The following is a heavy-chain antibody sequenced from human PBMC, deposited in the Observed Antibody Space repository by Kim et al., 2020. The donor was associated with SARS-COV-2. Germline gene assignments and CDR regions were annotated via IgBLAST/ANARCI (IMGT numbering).Heavy chain of an antibody. V-gene: IGHV3-66*02. CDR3: ARDRLFGELSVYYYYGMDV. CDR1: GFTVSSNY. Sequence: GGSLRLSCAASGFTVSSNYMSWVRQAPGKGLEWVSVIYSGGSTYYADSVKGRFTISRDNSKNTLYLQMNSLRAEDTAVYYCARDRLFGELSVYYYYGMDVWGQETTVTVSS. CDR2: IYSGGST. J-gene: IGHJ6*02. D-gene: IGHD3-10*02.